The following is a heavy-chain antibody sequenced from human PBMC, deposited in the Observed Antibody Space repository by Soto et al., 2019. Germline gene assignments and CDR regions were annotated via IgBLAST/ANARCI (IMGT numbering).Heavy chain of an antibody. J-gene: IGHJ6*02. CDR3: ARDHEREGPYYYYGMDV. Sequence: PSETLSLTCTVSGGSISSGDYYWSWIRQPPGKGQEWIGYIYYSGSTYYNPSLKSRVTMSVDTSKNQFSLKLSSVTAADTAVYYCARDHEREGPYYYYGMDVWGQGTTVTVSS. V-gene: IGHV4-30-4*01. CDR2: IYYSGST. D-gene: IGHD1-26*01. CDR1: GGSISSGDYY.